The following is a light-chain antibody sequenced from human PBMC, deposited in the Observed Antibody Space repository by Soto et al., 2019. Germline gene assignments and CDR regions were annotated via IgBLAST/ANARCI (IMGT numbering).Light chain of an antibody. J-gene: IGKJ1*01. CDR1: QRASRQY. CDR2: SVS. V-gene: IGKV3-20*01. CDR3: QDFDSPQWT. Sequence: VLTQSPDTLSLSPGDRATLSCRANQRASRQYLSWYQQRPGQPPRLLIYSVSKRADGVPDRFSGSGSGSEFTLTINSLEPEDFAVYYCQDFDSPQWTFGQGTKIE.